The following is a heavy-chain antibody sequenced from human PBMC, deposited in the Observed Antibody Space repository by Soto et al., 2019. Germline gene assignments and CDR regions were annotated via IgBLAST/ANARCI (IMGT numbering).Heavy chain of an antibody. D-gene: IGHD6-13*01. CDR2: ISSSSSYI. CDR3: ARSSLGSSSWYVDYFDY. J-gene: IGHJ4*02. CDR1: GFTFSSYS. V-gene: IGHV3-21*01. Sequence: AGGSLRLSCAASGFTFSSYSMNWVRQAPGKGLEWVSSISSSSSYIYYADSVKGRFTIFRDNAKNSLYLQMNSLRAEDTAVYYCARSSLGSSSWYVDYFDYWGQGTLVTVSS.